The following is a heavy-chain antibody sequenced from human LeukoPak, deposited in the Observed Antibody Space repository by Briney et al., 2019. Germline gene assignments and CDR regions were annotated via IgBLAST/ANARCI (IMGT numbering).Heavy chain of an antibody. CDR1: GFTFSEYA. Sequence: PGGSLRLSSAASGFTFSEYAMYWVRQALGKGLEWVSGIIRNSGSIGYADSVKGRFTISRDNAKNSLCLQMNSLRAEDTALYYCAKGIGFDWFPPWYWGQGTLVTVSS. D-gene: IGHD3-9*01. CDR3: AKGIGFDWFPPWY. V-gene: IGHV3-9*01. J-gene: IGHJ4*02. CDR2: IIRNSGSI.